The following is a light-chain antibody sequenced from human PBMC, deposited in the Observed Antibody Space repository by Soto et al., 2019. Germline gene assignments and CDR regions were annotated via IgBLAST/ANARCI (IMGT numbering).Light chain of an antibody. V-gene: IGKV3-20*01. Sequence: EIVLTQSPGTLSLSPGERATLSCRASQSVSSSYLAWYQQKPGQAPRLLMYETSSRATGIPGRFSGSGSGTDFTLTISRLEPEDFAVYYCQQYGSSPQTFGQGTKVEIK. CDR3: QQYGSSPQT. CDR2: ETS. J-gene: IGKJ1*01. CDR1: QSVSSSY.